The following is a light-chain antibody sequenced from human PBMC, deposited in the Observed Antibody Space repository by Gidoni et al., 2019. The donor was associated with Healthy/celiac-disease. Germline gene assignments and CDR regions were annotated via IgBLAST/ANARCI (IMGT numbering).Light chain of an antibody. Sequence: QSALPHPSLAPWSPGQSVTNSCTGTSSDVGGYNYISWYQQHPGKAPKHMIYEVSKRPSGVPDRFSGSKSGSTGSLTVAGLQAEDEADYYCSSYAGSNNFLVFGGGTKLTVL. CDR2: EVS. J-gene: IGLJ2*01. CDR1: SSDVGGYNY. V-gene: IGLV2-8*01. CDR3: SSYAGSNNFLV.